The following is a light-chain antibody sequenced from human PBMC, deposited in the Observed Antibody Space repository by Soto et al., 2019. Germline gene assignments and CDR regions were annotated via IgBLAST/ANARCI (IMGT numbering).Light chain of an antibody. CDR1: RDITDY. V-gene: IGKV1-27*01. Sequence: DIQMTQSPTSLSASVGDRVTITCRASRDITDYLAWSQKKPGQVPKLLISAASTLQSGVPSRFTASGSGTDFTLTITGLRPEDFATYYCQNYDSAPWTCGRGTKVEF. J-gene: IGKJ1*01. CDR3: QNYDSAPWT. CDR2: AAS.